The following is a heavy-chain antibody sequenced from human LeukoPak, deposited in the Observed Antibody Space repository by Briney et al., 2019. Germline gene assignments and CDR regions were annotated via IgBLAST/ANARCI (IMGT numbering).Heavy chain of an antibody. CDR3: ARACNDYDSNGFAFLDY. CDR1: GISFSSHG. Sequence: GTSLRLSCAAPGISFSSHGMHWVRQAPGKGLAWVAVIWYDGSNIYYADSVKGRFTISRDNSKTTLYLQMNSLRAEDTALYYCARACNDYDSNGFAFLDYWGQGTLVTVSS. V-gene: IGHV3-33*01. D-gene: IGHD3-22*01. J-gene: IGHJ4*02. CDR2: IWYDGSNI.